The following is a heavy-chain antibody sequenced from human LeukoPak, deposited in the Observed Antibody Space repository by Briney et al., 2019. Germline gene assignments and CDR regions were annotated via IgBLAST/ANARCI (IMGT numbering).Heavy chain of an antibody. CDR2: IYYSGNT. Sequence: SETLFLTCTVSGGSISSSDYYWGWIRQPPGKGLEWIGSIYYSGNTYYNPSLKSRVTISVDTSKNQFSLRLSFVTAADTAVYYCARYPTAMVSFDYWGQGTLVTVSS. D-gene: IGHD5-18*01. J-gene: IGHJ4*02. CDR1: GGSISSSDYY. CDR3: ARYPTAMVSFDY. V-gene: IGHV4-39*01.